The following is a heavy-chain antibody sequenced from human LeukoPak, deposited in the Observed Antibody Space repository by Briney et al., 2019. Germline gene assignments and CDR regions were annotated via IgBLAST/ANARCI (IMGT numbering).Heavy chain of an antibody. V-gene: IGHV1-69*13. J-gene: IGHJ4*02. D-gene: IGHD3-9*01. Sequence: SVKVSCKASGGTFSSYAISWVRQAPGQGLEWMGGIIPIFGTANYAQKFQGRVTITADEFTSTAYMELSSLRSEDTAVYYCARRLLTGYYTYDYWGQGTLVTVSS. CDR3: ARRLLTGYYTYDY. CDR2: IIPIFGTA. CDR1: GGTFSSYA.